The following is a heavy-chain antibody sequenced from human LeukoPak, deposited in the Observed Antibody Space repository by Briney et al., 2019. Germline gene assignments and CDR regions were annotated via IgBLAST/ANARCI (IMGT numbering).Heavy chain of an antibody. Sequence: SETLSLTCTVSGGSISSYYWSWIRQPPGKGLEWIGYIYYSGSTNYNPSLKSRVTISVDTSKNQFSLKLSSVTAADTAVYYCARGGYYDSSGYPFDYWGQGTLVTVSS. J-gene: IGHJ4*02. D-gene: IGHD3-22*01. CDR3: ARGGYYDSSGYPFDY. CDR2: IYYSGST. V-gene: IGHV4-59*01. CDR1: GGSISSYY.